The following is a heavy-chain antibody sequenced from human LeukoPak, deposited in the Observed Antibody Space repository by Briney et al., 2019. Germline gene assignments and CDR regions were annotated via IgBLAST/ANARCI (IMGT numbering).Heavy chain of an antibody. D-gene: IGHD3-22*01. J-gene: IGHJ6*03. CDR1: GYSFTSYW. Sequence: GESLKISCKGSGYSFTSYWIGWVRQMPGKGLEWMGIIYPGDSDTRYSPSFQGQVTISADKSISTAYLQWSSLKASDTAMYYCARFRYYYDSSGYYSDYNYYYYMDVWGKGTTVTVSS. V-gene: IGHV5-51*01. CDR3: ARFRYYYDSSGYYSDYNYYYYMDV. CDR2: IYPGDSDT.